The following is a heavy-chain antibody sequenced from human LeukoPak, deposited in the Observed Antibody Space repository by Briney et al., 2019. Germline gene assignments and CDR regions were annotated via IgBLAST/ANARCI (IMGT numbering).Heavy chain of an antibody. J-gene: IGHJ4*02. CDR2: IYRGGTT. CDR3: AISTSNKDFDY. Sequence: GGSLRLSCGVSGLTASSIASTDYMSWVRQAPGKGLECVSVIYRGGTTNYADSVKGRFTISRDNSRNTLSLQMNSLRVEDTALYYCAISTSNKDFDYWGQGTLVSVSS. V-gene: IGHV3-66*02. D-gene: IGHD2/OR15-2a*01. CDR1: GLTASSIASTDY.